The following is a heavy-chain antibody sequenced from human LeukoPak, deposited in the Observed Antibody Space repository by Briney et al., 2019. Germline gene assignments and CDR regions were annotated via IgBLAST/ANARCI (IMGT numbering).Heavy chain of an antibody. Sequence: PGGSLRLSCAVSGLTFCEYWMHWVRQDAGKGLVWVAGISKDGGSTEYADFVKGRCTISRDNAKNTLYLQMNSLTVDDTAVYYCTSGIGTYDYWGLGAQVTVSS. CDR1: GLTFCEYW. D-gene: IGHD1-14*01. CDR2: ISKDGGST. V-gene: IGHV3-74*03. J-gene: IGHJ4*02. CDR3: TSGIGTYDY.